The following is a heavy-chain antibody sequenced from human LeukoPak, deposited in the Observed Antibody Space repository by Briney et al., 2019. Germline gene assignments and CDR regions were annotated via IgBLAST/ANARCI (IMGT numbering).Heavy chain of an antibody. J-gene: IGHJ4*02. CDR1: GFTFSSYW. CDR3: ARILWRAPDY. D-gene: IGHD2-21*01. Sequence: PGGSLRLSCAASGFTFSSYWMSWVRQAPGKGLEWVAYIKQDGSEKYYVGSVRGRFTISRDNDKNSLYLQMNSLRVEDMAVYYCARILWRAPDYSSQGTLVTVSS. V-gene: IGHV3-7*01. CDR2: IKQDGSEK.